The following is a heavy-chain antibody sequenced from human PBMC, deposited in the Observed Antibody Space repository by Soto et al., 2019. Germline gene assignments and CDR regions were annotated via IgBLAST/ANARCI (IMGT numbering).Heavy chain of an antibody. Sequence: PSETLSLTCAVSDFSISSGFYWGWIRQPPGKGLEWIGSIYHSGSTYYTPSLESRVTISVDTSKNEFSLQLSSVTASDTAVYYCARHREYYYEGSGYDPFKYWGQGILVTVSS. CDR3: ARHREYYYEGSGYDPFKY. CDR1: DFSISSGFY. D-gene: IGHD3-22*01. J-gene: IGHJ4*02. CDR2: IYHSGST. V-gene: IGHV4-38-2*01.